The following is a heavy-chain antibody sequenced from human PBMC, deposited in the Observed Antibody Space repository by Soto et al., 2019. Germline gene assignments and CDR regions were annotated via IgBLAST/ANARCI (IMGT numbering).Heavy chain of an antibody. D-gene: IGHD1-26*01. CDR1: GFSFNTHW. V-gene: IGHV3-74*01. CDR2: IYFDGITT. J-gene: IGHJ4*02. Sequence: XVSLSLSCTASGFSFNTHWMHWVRQAPGKGLVWVSRIYFDGITTNYADSVKGRLTVSRDNAKNTVYLHVNTLRDEDTAVYYCARGGAMGVDYWGQGTLVTVSS. CDR3: ARGGAMGVDY.